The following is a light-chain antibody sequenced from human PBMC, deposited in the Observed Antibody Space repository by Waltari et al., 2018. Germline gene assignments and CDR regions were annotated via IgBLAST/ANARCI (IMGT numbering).Light chain of an antibody. Sequence: DIQMTQSPSSLSASVGDRVTFTCRASQNVDNSLNWYQQKPGKAPKLLLYQASTLQSGVPSRFSGGGSGADYTFTITSLQSEDAATDYCQHADGLPRTFGQGTKVEVK. CDR2: QAS. CDR3: QHADGLPRT. J-gene: IGKJ1*01. CDR1: QNVDNS. V-gene: IGKV1-33*01.